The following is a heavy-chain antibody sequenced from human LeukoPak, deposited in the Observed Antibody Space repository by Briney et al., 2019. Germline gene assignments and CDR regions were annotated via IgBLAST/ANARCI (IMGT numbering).Heavy chain of an antibody. CDR1: GFTFSSYA. J-gene: IGHJ4*02. Sequence: GGSPRLSCAASGFTFSSYAMHWVRQAPGKGLEWVAVISYDGSNKYYADSVKGRFTISRDNSKNTLYLQMNSLRAEDTAVYYCARDEFIWGIAAAGTRVFDYWGQGTLVTVSS. D-gene: IGHD6-13*01. V-gene: IGHV3-30*04. CDR3: ARDEFIWGIAAAGTRVFDY. CDR2: ISYDGSNK.